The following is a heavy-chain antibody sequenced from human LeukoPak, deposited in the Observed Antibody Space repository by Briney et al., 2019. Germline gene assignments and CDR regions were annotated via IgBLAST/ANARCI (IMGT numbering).Heavy chain of an antibody. CDR1: GYTFTSYG. V-gene: IGHV1-18*01. J-gene: IGHJ4*02. CDR2: ISAYNGNT. D-gene: IGHD3-22*01. Sequence: ASVKVSCKASGYTFTSYGISWVRQAPGQGLEWMGWISAYNGNTNYAQKLQGRVTMTTDTSTSTAYMELRSLRSDDTAVYYCARKQPSPHYDAWYFDYWGQGTLVTVSS. CDR3: ARKQPSPHYDAWYFDY.